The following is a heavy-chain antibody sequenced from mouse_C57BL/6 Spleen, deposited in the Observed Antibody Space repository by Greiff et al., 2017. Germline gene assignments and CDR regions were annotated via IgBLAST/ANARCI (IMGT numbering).Heavy chain of an antibody. Sequence: EVKLVESGGGLVKPGGSLKLSCAASGFTFSDYGMHWVRQAPEKGLEWVAYISSGRSTIYYEDTVKGRFTISRDNAKNTLFLQMTSLRSEDTAMYYCARDGSSYPWFAYWGQGTLVTVSA. CDR2: ISSGRSTI. V-gene: IGHV5-17*01. CDR3: ARDGSSYPWFAY. J-gene: IGHJ3*01. D-gene: IGHD1-1*01. CDR1: GFTFSDYG.